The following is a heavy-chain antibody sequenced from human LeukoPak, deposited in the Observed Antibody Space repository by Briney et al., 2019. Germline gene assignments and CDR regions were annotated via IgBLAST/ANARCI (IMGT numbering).Heavy chain of an antibody. CDR1: GGSIDRGDYY. Sequence: SETLSLTCTVSGGSIDRGDYYWGWVRQPPGKGLECIASIHYTGCTYYDPSLKSRVTLSVDTSKNQFSLNLYSVTAADTAIYYCARHPIERSLGGVPDWFDPWGQGTLVTVSS. V-gene: IGHV4-39*07. J-gene: IGHJ5*02. CDR3: ARHPIERSLGGVPDWFDP. CDR2: IHYTGCT. D-gene: IGHD3-3*01.